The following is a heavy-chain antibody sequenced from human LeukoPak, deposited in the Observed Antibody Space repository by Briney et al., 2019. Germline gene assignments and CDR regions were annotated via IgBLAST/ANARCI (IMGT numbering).Heavy chain of an antibody. J-gene: IGHJ4*02. Sequence: SETLSLTCAVYGGSFSGYYWSWIRQPPGKGLEWIGEINHSGSTNYNPSLKSRVTISVDTSKNQFSLKLSSVTAADTAVYYCARVTAYGYDSSGYLKPYPPFRPYYFDYWGQGTLVTVSS. CDR2: INHSGST. D-gene: IGHD3-22*01. CDR1: GGSFSGYY. V-gene: IGHV4-34*01. CDR3: ARVTAYGYDSSGYLKPYPPFRPYYFDY.